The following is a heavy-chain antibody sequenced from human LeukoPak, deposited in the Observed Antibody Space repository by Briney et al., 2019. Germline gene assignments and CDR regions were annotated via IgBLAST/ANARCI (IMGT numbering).Heavy chain of an antibody. CDR1: GFTFSSYA. CDR3: AKEPSYFDY. CDR2: ISYDGSNK. Sequence: GGSLRLSCAASGFTFSSYAMSWVRQAPGKGLEWVAVISYDGSNKYYADSVKGRFTISRDNSKNTLYLQMNSLRAEDTAVYYCAKEPSYFDYWGQGTLVTVSS. J-gene: IGHJ4*02. V-gene: IGHV3-30*18.